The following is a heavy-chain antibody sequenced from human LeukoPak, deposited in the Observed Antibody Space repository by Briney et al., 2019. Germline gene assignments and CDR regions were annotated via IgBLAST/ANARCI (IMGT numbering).Heavy chain of an antibody. V-gene: IGHV4-59*01. D-gene: IGHD3-9*01. CDR1: GGSISSYY. CDR2: IYYSVST. J-gene: IGHJ3*02. CDR3: ASDGDSVYYDILTGYYLGAFDI. Sequence: SETLSLTCTVSGGSISSYYWSWIRQPPGKGLEWIGYIYYSVSTNYNPSLKSRVTISLDTSKNQFSLKLSSVTSEATAVYYCASDGDSVYYDILTGYYLGAFDIWGQGTMVTVSS.